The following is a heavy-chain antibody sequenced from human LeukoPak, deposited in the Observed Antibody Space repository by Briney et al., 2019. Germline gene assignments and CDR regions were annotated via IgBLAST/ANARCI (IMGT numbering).Heavy chain of an antibody. CDR2: ISDSGGRT. CDR3: AKSIVPSYYYGMDV. CDR1: GFTFSNYP. Sequence: GGSLRLSCAASGFTFSNYPMSWVRQAPGKGLEWVSAISDSGGRTYYADSVKGRFTISRDNSKNTLYLQMNSLRAEDTAVYYCAKSIVPSYYYGMDVWGQGTTVTVSS. V-gene: IGHV3-23*01. D-gene: IGHD2-15*01. J-gene: IGHJ6*02.